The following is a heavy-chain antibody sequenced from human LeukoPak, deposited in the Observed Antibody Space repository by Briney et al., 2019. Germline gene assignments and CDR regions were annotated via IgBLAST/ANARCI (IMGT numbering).Heavy chain of an antibody. D-gene: IGHD6-19*01. V-gene: IGHV4-38-2*01. CDR2: IYHSGST. CDR1: AYSISSDYY. Sequence: SETLSLTCAVSAYSISSDYYWGWIRQPPGKGLEWIGTIYHSGSTYYNPSLKSRVTISVDTSKNQFSLKLSSVTAADTAVYYCARCGKDSSGYYHHYMDVWGKGTTVTVSS. CDR3: ARCGKDSSGYYHHYMDV. J-gene: IGHJ6*03.